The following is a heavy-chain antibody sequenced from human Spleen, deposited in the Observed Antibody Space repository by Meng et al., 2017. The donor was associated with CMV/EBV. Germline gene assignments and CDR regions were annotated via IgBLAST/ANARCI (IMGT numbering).Heavy chain of an antibody. Sequence: QVQLVQSGAEVKKTGAAVKVSCKASGYTFTSDGISWVRQARGQGLEWMGWISAYNGNTNYAQKLQGRVTMTTDTSTSTAYMELRSLRSDDTAVYYCARDHAASGWRFSPFYWGQGTLVTVSS. J-gene: IGHJ4*02. V-gene: IGHV1-18*01. CDR1: GYTFTSDG. CDR2: ISAYNGNT. D-gene: IGHD6-19*01. CDR3: ARDHAASGWRFSPFY.